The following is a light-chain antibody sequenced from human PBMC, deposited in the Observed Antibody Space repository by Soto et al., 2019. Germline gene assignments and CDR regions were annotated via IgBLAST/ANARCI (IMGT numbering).Light chain of an antibody. CDR2: GAS. J-gene: IGKJ1*01. Sequence: VVLTQSPATLSFSPGERGSLSCGASQSVSSSYLAWYQQKPGQAPRLLIYGASTRATGIPARFSGSGSGTEFTLTISSLQSEDFAVYYCQQYNNWPITFGQGTKVDIK. V-gene: IGKV3-15*01. CDR1: QSVSSSY. CDR3: QQYNNWPIT.